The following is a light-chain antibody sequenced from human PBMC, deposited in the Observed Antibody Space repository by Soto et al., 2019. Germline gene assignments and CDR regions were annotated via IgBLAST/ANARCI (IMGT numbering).Light chain of an antibody. CDR3: QQYNNCRRT. Sequence: EIVLTQSPGTLSVSPGERVTLSCRASQSVSSNLAGYQQKVGQPPRLLIYRPSTRATGIPARFSGSGSGTEFTLTISSLQSEDFAVYSCQQYNNCRRTFGQGNKVEIK. CDR1: QSVSSN. CDR2: RPS. J-gene: IGKJ1*01. V-gene: IGKV3-15*01.